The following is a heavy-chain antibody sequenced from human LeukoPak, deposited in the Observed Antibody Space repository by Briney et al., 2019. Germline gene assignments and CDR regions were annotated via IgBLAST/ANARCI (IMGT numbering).Heavy chain of an antibody. CDR2: IYYSGST. D-gene: IGHD1-26*01. J-gene: IGHJ4*02. CDR1: GGSISSSSYY. V-gene: IGHV4-39*01. CDR3: ASHEGRIVRFDY. Sequence: SETLSLTCTVSGGSISSSSYYWGWIRQPPGKGLEWIGSIYYSGSTYYNPSLKSRVTISVDTSKNQFSLKLSSVTAADTAVYYCASHEGRIVRFDYWGQGTLVTVSS.